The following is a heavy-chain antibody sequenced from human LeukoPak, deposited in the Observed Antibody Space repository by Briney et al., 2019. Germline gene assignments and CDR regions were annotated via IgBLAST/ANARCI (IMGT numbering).Heavy chain of an antibody. V-gene: IGHV4-59*01. D-gene: IGHD6-19*01. CDR2: IHYSGGT. CDR3: ARGLAGYSGGDDAFDI. J-gene: IGHJ3*02. Sequence: SETLSLTCTVSGDSIITYYWGWIQQPPGKGLEWIGYIHYSGGTNYSPSLNSRITISIDMSKNQFSLNLRSVTAADTAVYYCARGLAGYSGGDDAFDIWGHGTMVTVSS. CDR1: GDSIITYY.